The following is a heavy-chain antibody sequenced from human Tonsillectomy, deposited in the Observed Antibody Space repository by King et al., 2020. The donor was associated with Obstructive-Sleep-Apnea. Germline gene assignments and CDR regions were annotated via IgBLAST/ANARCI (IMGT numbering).Heavy chain of an antibody. J-gene: IGHJ4*02. D-gene: IGHD4-17*01. CDR1: GGTFSSYA. CDR3: ARDPLDGDYNLYYFDY. Sequence: VQLVESGAEVKKPGSSVKVSCKASGGTFSSYAISWVRQAPGQGLEWMGGIIPIFGTANYAQKFQGRVTITADESTSTAYMELSSLRSEDTAVYYCARDPLDGDYNLYYFDYWGQGTLVTVSS. V-gene: IGHV1-69*01. CDR2: IIPIFGTA.